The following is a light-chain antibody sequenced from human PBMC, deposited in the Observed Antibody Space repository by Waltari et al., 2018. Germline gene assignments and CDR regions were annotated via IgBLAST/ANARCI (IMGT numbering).Light chain of an antibody. CDR2: DTS. CDR3: QKYGTLPAT. V-gene: IGKV3-20*01. CDR1: QSVSRY. J-gene: IGKJ1*01. Sequence: EIVLTQSPGTLSLSPGERATLSCRASQSVSRYLAWYQHRPGQPPRLLIYDTSTRATGIPDRFSGSGSGTDFSLTISRLEPEDFAVYYCQKYGTLPATFGQGTKVEI.